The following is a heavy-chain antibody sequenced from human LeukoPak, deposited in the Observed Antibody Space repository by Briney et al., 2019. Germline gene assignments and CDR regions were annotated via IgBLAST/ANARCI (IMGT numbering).Heavy chain of an antibody. V-gene: IGHV3-21*01. J-gene: IGHJ6*03. CDR1: GFTFSSYS. D-gene: IGHD6-13*01. Sequence: GSLRLSCAASGFTFSSYSMNWVRQAPGKGLEWVSSISSSSSYIYYADSVKGRFTISRDNAKNSLYLQMNSLRAEDTAVYYCARESGWYVSSSTYYYMDVWGNGTTVTVSS. CDR3: ARESGWYVSSSTYYYMDV. CDR2: ISSSSSYI.